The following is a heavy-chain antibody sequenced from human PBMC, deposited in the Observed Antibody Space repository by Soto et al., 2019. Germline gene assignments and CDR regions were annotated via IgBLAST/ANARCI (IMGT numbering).Heavy chain of an antibody. J-gene: IGHJ4*02. Sequence: GASVKGSCKASGYTFTSFDFNWGRQAPGQGVEWMGWMNPNSGNTGYPQKFQDRVTMARNTSLGTAYMELSSLRSDDTAVYYCARGGSKNYADYPILVHFDYWGQGTLVTVSS. V-gene: IGHV1-8*01. CDR2: MNPNSGNT. CDR3: ARGGSKNYADYPILVHFDY. CDR1: GYTFTSFD. D-gene: IGHD4-17*01.